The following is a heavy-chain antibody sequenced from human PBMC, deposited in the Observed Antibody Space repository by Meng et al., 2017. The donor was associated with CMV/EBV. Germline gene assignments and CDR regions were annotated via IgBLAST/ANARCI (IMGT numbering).Heavy chain of an antibody. J-gene: IGHJ4*02. D-gene: IGHD6-13*01. CDR1: GGSISSYY. CDR3: AREMPIAAAGCFDY. CDR2: IYTSGST. V-gene: IGHV4-4*07. Sequence: QLQPQVSAPGLVKPSETLSLTCTVPGGSISSYYWSWIRQPAGKGLEWIGRIYTSGSTNYNPSLKSRVTMSVDTSKNQFSLKLSSVTAADTAVYYCAREMPIAAAGCFDYWGQGTLVTVSS.